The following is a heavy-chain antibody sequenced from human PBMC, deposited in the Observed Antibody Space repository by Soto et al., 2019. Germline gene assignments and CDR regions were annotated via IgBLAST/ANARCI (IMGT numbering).Heavy chain of an antibody. J-gene: IGHJ4*02. CDR1: GGSISNYY. V-gene: IGHV4-59*08. Sequence: PSETLSLTCTVSGGSISNYYWSWIRQPPGRGLEWIGHIFYSGSTNYNPSLKSRVTISVDTSKNQFSLKLRSVTAADTAVYYCARHNGSCFAYWGQGTVVTVSS. CDR3: ARHNGSCFAY. D-gene: IGHD2-8*01. CDR2: IFYSGST.